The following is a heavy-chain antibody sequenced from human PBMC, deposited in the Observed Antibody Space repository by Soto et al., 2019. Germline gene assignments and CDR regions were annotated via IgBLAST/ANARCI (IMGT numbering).Heavy chain of an antibody. CDR2: IIPMLGMS. CDR1: GDTFSRST. CDR3: AKSYGSGSAHFAS. D-gene: IGHD3-10*01. J-gene: IGHJ4*02. Sequence: QVQLVQSGAEVTKPGSSVTVSCTASGDTFSRSTLSWVRQAPGQRLEWMGRIIPMLGMSNSALKFQGRLTISADTSTNKVYMHLKSLRSDDTAVYYGAKSYGSGSAHFASGGQGTLVTVSS. V-gene: IGHV1-69*02.